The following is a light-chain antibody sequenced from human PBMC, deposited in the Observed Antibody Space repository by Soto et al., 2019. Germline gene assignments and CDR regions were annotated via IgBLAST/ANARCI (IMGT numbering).Light chain of an antibody. CDR1: QSVSNNY. CDR3: HQYNSYST. V-gene: IGKV3-20*01. CDR2: GAS. J-gene: IGKJ1*01. Sequence: TQSSVTLSLQPGDRSTLSCRASQSVSNNYLAWYQQKPGQAPRLLIYGASNRATGIPDRFSGSGSGTDFTLTISRLQPEDFATYSCHQYNSYSTFGQGTKVDIK.